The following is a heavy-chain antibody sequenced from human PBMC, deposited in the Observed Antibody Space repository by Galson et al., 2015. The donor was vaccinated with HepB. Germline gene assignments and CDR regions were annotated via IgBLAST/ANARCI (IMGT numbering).Heavy chain of an antibody. CDR1: GFTFSSYW. Sequence: SLRLSCAASGFTFSSYWMSWVRQAPGKGLEWVANIKQDGSEKYYVDSVKGRFTISRDNAKNSLYLQMNSLRAEDTAVYYCARDPLSSTRGGMDVWGQGTTVTVSS. CDR2: IKQDGSEK. V-gene: IGHV3-7*01. D-gene: IGHD2-2*01. CDR3: ARDPLSSTRGGMDV. J-gene: IGHJ6*02.